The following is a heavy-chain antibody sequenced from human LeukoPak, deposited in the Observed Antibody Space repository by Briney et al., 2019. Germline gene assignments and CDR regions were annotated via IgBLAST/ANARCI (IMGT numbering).Heavy chain of an antibody. V-gene: IGHV3-7*01. CDR3: ASLGAFDI. CDR1: GFTFSSYW. J-gene: IGHJ3*02. CDR2: IKQDGSEK. Sequence: GSLRLSCVASGFTFSSYWMSWVRQAPGKGLEWVANIKQDGSEKYYVDSVKGRFTISRDNAEKSLYLQMNSLRAEDTAVYYCASLGAFDIWGQGTMVTVSS.